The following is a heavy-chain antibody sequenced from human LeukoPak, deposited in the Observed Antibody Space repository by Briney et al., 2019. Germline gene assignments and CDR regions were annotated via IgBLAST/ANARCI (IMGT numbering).Heavy chain of an antibody. D-gene: IGHD3-9*01. CDR3: ARTQYYDILTGYYNVYAFDI. CDR2: IYTSGST. J-gene: IGHJ3*02. Sequence: SETLSLTCTVSGGSISSYYWSWIRQPAGKGLEWIGRIYTSGSTNYNPSLKSRVTMSVDTSKNQFSLKLSSVTAADTAVYYCARTQYYDILTGYYNVYAFDIWGQGTMVTVSS. V-gene: IGHV4-4*07. CDR1: GGSISSYY.